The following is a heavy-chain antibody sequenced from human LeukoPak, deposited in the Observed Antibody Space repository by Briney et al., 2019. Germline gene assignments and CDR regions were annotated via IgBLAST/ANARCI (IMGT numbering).Heavy chain of an antibody. Sequence: GGSLRLSCAASGFGLSNYVMHWVRQAPGKGLEWVAFVRHHGGSEYYADSVKGRFTISRDTSKNTLFLQLKSLRVEDTAVYSCARESNSGYHSGGPNYWGLGTQVTVSS. V-gene: IGHV3-30*02. CDR3: ARESNSGYHSGGPNY. CDR2: VRHHGGSE. D-gene: IGHD5-12*01. J-gene: IGHJ4*01. CDR1: GFGLSNYV.